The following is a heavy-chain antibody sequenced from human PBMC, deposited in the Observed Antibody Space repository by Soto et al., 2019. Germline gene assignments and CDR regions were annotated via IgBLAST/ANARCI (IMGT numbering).Heavy chain of an antibody. CDR1: GYSFAGYW. Sequence: GESLKISCKGSGYSFAGYWITWVRQMPGKGLEWMGRIDPSDSQTYYSPSFRGHVTISAAKSITTVFLQWSSLRASDTAMYYCARQIYDSDSGPNFQYYSSYWGQGTLVTVSS. D-gene: IGHD3-22*01. CDR2: IDPSDSQT. CDR3: ARQIYDSDSGPNFQYYSSY. V-gene: IGHV5-10-1*01. J-gene: IGHJ4*02.